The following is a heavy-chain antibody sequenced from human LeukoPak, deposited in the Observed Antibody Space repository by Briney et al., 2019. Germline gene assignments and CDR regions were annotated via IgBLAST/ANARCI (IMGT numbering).Heavy chain of an antibody. Sequence: PGGSLRLSCAASGLPVNSKYMSWVRQAPGKGLEWVSIIYSGGSTNYADSVKGRFTISRDNSKNTVYLQMNSLRAEDTAVYYCTGDVYQHWGQGTLVTVSS. CDR3: TGDVYQH. J-gene: IGHJ1*01. D-gene: IGHD1-14*01. CDR2: IYSGGST. CDR1: GLPVNSKY. V-gene: IGHV3-53*01.